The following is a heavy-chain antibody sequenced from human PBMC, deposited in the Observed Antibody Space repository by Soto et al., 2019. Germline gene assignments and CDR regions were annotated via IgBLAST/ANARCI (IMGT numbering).Heavy chain of an antibody. J-gene: IGHJ6*02. Sequence: ASVKVSCKASGYTFTSYYMHWVRQAPGQGLEWMGIINPSGGSTSYAQKFQGRVTMTRDTSTSTVYMELSSLRSEDTAVYYCEREYFYGGNSWVPRNYYGMDVWGQGTTVTVSS. CDR2: INPSGGST. CDR3: EREYFYGGNSWVPRNYYGMDV. D-gene: IGHD4-17*01. CDR1: GYTFTSYY. V-gene: IGHV1-46*01.